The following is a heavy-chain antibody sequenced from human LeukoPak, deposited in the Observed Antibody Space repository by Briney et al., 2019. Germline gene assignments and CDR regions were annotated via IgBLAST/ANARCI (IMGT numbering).Heavy chain of an antibody. CDR1: GGSISSGTYY. Sequence: SETLSLTCTVSGGSISSGTYYWSWIRQPAGKGLEWIGRIYTSGSTNYNPSLKSRVTISVDTSKNQFALKLSSVTAADTAVYYWARARDYDLYYYMDVWGKGTTVTVSS. J-gene: IGHJ6*03. V-gene: IGHV4-61*02. CDR2: IYTSGST. CDR3: ARARDYDLYYYMDV.